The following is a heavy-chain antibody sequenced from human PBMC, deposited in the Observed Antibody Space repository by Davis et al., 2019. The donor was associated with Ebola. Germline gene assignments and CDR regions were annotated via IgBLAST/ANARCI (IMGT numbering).Heavy chain of an antibody. Sequence: GESLKISCAASGFIVSSNYMHWVRQAPGKGPEWVSVIYSGGNTHYADSVKGRFTISRDNSKNTLYLQMNSLRAEDTAVYYCARSVDYYYYGMYVWGKWTTVTVSS. J-gene: IGHJ6*04. CDR1: GFIVSSNY. V-gene: IGHV3-66*01. CDR2: IYSGGNT. CDR3: ARSVDYYYYGMYV.